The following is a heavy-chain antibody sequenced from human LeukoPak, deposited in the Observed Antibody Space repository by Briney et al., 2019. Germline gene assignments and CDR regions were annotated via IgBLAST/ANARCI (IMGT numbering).Heavy chain of an antibody. CDR1: GYTFTGYY. CDR2: INPNSGGT. CDR3: ARVPGGGTYSEDY. Sequence: ASVKVSCKASGYTFTGYYMHWVRQAPGQGLEWMGWINPNSGGTNYAQKFQGRVTMIRDTSISTAYMELSRLRSDDTAVYYCARVPGGGTYSEDYWGQGTLVTVSS. D-gene: IGHD1-26*01. J-gene: IGHJ4*02. V-gene: IGHV1-2*02.